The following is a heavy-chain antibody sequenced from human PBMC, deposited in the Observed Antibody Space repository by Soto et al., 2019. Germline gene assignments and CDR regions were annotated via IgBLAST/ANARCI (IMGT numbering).Heavy chain of an antibody. V-gene: IGHV6-1*01. CDR1: GDSVSSNSAA. D-gene: IGHD6-13*01. CDR2: TYYRSKWYN. Sequence: QSQTLSLTCAISGDSVSSNSAAWNWIRQSPSRGLEWLGRTYYRSKWYNDYAVSVKSRITINPDTSKNQFSLQLNSVTPEDTAVYYCARDGGPAGYSSSWYAFDIWGQGTMVTVSS. CDR3: ARDGGPAGYSSSWYAFDI. J-gene: IGHJ3*02.